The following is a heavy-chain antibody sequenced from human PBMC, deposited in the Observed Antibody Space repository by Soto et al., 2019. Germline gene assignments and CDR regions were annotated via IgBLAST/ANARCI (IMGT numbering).Heavy chain of an antibody. J-gene: IGHJ6*03. D-gene: IGHD3-10*01. CDR2: IYSDGSRT. CDR1: GFTFNTYW. CDR3: ARGAGGYYYMDV. Sequence: EVQLVESGGGLVQPGGSLRLSCATSGFTFNTYWMHWVRQAPGKGLVWVSRIYSDGSRTSYADSVKGRFTISRDNAKNTLYLQMDSLSPEDTAVYYCARGAGGYYYMDVWVKGTTVTVSS. V-gene: IGHV3-74*01.